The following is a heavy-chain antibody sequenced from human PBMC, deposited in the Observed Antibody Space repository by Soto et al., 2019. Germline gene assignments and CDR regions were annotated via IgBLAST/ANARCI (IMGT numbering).Heavy chain of an antibody. J-gene: IGHJ4*02. Sequence: PSETLSLTCAVYGGSFSGYYWSWIRQPPGKGLEWIGEINHSGSTNYNPSLKSRVTISVDTSKNQFSLKLSSVTAADTAVYYCARRKVYNWNYEDYWGQGTLVTVSS. D-gene: IGHD1-7*01. CDR1: GGSFSGYY. CDR2: INHSGST. CDR3: ARRKVYNWNYEDY. V-gene: IGHV4-34*01.